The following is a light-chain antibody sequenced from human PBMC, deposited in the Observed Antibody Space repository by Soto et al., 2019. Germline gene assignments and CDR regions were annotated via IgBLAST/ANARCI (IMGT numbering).Light chain of an antibody. J-gene: IGKJ3*01. CDR3: LQDHEYPYS. CDR2: AAS. V-gene: IGKV1-6*01. Sequence: ALQMTQSPSSLSASVGDRVTITCRASQGIRNDLGWYQQKPGKAPKRLIYAASSLQSGVPSRFRGSVSRTDFPLSNRSLQPEDFASYYCLQDHEYPYSFGPGTKVDIK. CDR1: QGIRND.